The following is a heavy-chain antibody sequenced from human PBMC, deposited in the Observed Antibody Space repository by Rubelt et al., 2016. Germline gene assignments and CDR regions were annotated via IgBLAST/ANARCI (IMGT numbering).Heavy chain of an antibody. Sequence: RAAGEGLEWIGIINPSGGSTSYAQKFEGRVTVTRATSSSTVYMEVSSLRDEDTAVYYCARERGGVTTVTTPFDHWGQGTLVTVSS. D-gene: IGHD4-17*01. V-gene: IGHV1-46*01. J-gene: IGHJ4*02. CDR2: INPSGGST. CDR3: ARERGGVTTVTTPFDH.